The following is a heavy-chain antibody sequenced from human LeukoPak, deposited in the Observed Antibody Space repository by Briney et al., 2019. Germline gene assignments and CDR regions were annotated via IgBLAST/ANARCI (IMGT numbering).Heavy chain of an antibody. D-gene: IGHD2-2*02. V-gene: IGHV1-18*01. Sequence: GASVKVSCKASGYTFTSYGISWVRQAPGQGLEWMGWISAYNGDTNYAQKLQGRVTMTTDTSTSTAYMELRSLRSDDTAVYYCARADIVVVPAAIRARYYFGYWGQGTLVTVSS. CDR2: ISAYNGDT. CDR1: GYTFTSYG. J-gene: IGHJ4*02. CDR3: ARADIVVVPAAIRARYYFGY.